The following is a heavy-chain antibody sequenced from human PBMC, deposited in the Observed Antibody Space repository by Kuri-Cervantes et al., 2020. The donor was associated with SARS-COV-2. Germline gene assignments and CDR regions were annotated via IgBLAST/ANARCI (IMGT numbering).Heavy chain of an antibody. Sequence: LSLTCAASGFTFSSYGMHWVRQAPGKGLEWVAVISYDGSNKYYADSVKGRFTISRDNAKNSLYLQMNSLRDEDTAVYYCAREGYYDSSGYFDYWGQGTLVTVSS. D-gene: IGHD3-22*01. V-gene: IGHV3-30*03. CDR3: AREGYYDSSGYFDY. CDR2: ISYDGSNK. CDR1: GFTFSSYG. J-gene: IGHJ4*02.